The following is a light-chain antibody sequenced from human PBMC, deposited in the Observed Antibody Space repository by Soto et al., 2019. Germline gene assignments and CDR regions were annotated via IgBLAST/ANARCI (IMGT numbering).Light chain of an antibody. J-gene: IGKJ5*01. CDR2: DTS. Sequence: EIVLTQSPATLSLSPGERATLSCRASQSVSSYLAWYQQRPGQAPRLLIFDTSNRATDIPARFSGSGSGTDFPLTTSGLDPKVFEVYYCQQRPNRPPTPFAKGTRLEIK. CDR1: QSVSSY. CDR3: QQRPNRPPTP. V-gene: IGKV3-11*01.